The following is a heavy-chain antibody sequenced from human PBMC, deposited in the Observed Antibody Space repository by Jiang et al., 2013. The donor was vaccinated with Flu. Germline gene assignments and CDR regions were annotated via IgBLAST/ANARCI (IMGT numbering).Heavy chain of an antibody. J-gene: IGHJ4*02. CDR3: ARGDCHSTSCLDY. D-gene: IGHD2-2*01. Sequence: QTLSLTRAISGDSVSSNSAAWNWIRQSPSRGLEWLGRTYYRSKWSNDYALSVKSRITINADTSKNQFSLQLNSVTPEDTAVYYCARGDCHSTSCLDYWGQGTLVTVSS. V-gene: IGHV6-1*01. CDR2: TYYRSKWSN. CDR1: GDSVSSNSAA.